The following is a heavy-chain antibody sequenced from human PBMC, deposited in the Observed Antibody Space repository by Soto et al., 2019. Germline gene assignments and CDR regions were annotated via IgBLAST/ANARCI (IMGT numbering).Heavy chain of an antibody. V-gene: IGHV3-21*01. CDR1: GFTFSSYS. D-gene: IGHD3-16*01. J-gene: IGHJ4*02. Sequence: GGSLRLSCAASGFTFSSYSMNWVRQAPGKGLEWVSSISSSSSYIYYADSVKGRFTISRDNAKNSLYLQMNSLRAEDTAAYYCARDGVSCDPFDYWGQGTLVTVSS. CDR3: ARDGVSCDPFDY. CDR2: ISSSSSYI.